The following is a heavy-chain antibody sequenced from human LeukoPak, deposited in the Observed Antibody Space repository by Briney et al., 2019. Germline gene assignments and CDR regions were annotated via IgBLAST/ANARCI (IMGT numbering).Heavy chain of an antibody. CDR3: ASFYKWELLLTSAIDY. J-gene: IGHJ4*02. V-gene: IGHV3-9*01. CDR2: ISWNTGSI. D-gene: IGHD1-26*01. CDR1: GFTFDDYA. Sequence: SLRLSCAASGFTFDDYAMHWVRQAPGKGLEWVSGISWNTGSIGYADSVKGRFTISRDNAKNSLYLQMNSLRAEDTAVYYCASFYKWELLLTSAIDYWGQGTLVTVSS.